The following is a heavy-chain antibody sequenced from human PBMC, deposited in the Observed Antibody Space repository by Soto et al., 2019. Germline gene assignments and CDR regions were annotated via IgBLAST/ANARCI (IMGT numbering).Heavy chain of an antibody. Sequence: QVQLVQSGAEVKKPGASVKVSCKASGYTFTSYDINWVRQATGQGLEWMGWMNPNSGNTGYAQKFKGRVTMTRNTSISTAYMELSSLRSENTAVYYCAITHLRFGEHHYWGQGTLVTVPS. V-gene: IGHV1-8*01. CDR1: GYTFTSYD. D-gene: IGHD3-10*01. J-gene: IGHJ4*02. CDR2: MNPNSGNT. CDR3: AITHLRFGEHHY.